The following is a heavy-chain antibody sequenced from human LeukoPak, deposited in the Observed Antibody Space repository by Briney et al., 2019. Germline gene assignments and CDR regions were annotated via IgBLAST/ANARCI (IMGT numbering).Heavy chain of an antibody. Sequence: PSETLSLTCTVSGGSISSYYWSWIRQPPGKGLEWIGHISYSGSTNYNPSLKSRVTISVDTSKNQFSLKLSSVTAADTAVYYCARYVWGSYPTFEDCWGQGTLVTVSS. J-gene: IGHJ4*02. CDR1: GGSISSYY. CDR2: ISYSGST. D-gene: IGHD3-16*02. V-gene: IGHV4-59*01. CDR3: ARYVWGSYPTFEDC.